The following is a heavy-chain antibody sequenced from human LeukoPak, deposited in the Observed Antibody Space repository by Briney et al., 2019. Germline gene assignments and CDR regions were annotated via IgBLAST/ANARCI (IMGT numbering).Heavy chain of an antibody. CDR1: GFTFSSYA. D-gene: IGHD3-22*01. CDR3: AKGAMIVVVIKDAFDT. CDR2: ISGSGGST. V-gene: IGHV3-23*01. Sequence: GGSLRLSCAASGFTFSSYAMSWVRQAPGKGLEWVSAISGSGGSTYYADSVKSRFTISRDNSKNTLYLQMNSLRAEDTAVYYCAKGAMIVVVIKDAFDTWGQGTMVTVSS. J-gene: IGHJ3*02.